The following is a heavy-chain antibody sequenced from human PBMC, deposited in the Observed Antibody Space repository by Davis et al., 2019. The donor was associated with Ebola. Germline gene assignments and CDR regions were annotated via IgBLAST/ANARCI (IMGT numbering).Heavy chain of an antibody. V-gene: IGHV3-30*04. CDR1: GFTFSSYA. J-gene: IGHJ6*04. CDR2: LSYDGSDK. D-gene: IGHD5/OR15-5a*01. CDR3: AKDGAAVPHSVYFYYGLDV. Sequence: GESLKISCAASGFTFSSYAMHWVRQAPGKGLEWVTVLSYDGSDKYYADSVKGRFTISRDNSKNTLYLQMISLRPEDTAVYYCAKDGAAVPHSVYFYYGLDVWGIGTTVTVS.